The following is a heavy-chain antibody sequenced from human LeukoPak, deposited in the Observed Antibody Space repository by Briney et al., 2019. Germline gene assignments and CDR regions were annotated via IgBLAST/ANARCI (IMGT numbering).Heavy chain of an antibody. CDR1: GGTFSSYA. D-gene: IGHD3-22*01. V-gene: IGHV1-69*13. Sequence: SVKVSCTASGGTFSSYAISWVRQAPGQGLEWMGGIIPIFGTANYAQKFQGRVTITADESTSTAYMELSSLRSEDTAVYYCARDPTAGAPDYYDSSGYHYFDYWGQGTLVTVSS. CDR3: ARDPTAGAPDYYDSSGYHYFDY. J-gene: IGHJ4*02. CDR2: IIPIFGTA.